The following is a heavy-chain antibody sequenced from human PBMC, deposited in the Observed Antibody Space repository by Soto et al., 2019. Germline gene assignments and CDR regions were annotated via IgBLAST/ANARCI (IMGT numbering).Heavy chain of an antibody. CDR1: GFTFSSYW. D-gene: IGHD3-22*01. J-gene: IGHJ4*02. CDR2: IKQDGSEK. Sequence: GGSLRLSCAASGFTFSSYWMSWVRQAPGKGLEWVANIKQDGSEKYYVDTVKGRFTISRDNAKNSLYLQMNSLRAEDTAVYYCASQSSGYLDFDYWGQGTLVTVSS. CDR3: ASQSSGYLDFDY. V-gene: IGHV3-7*05.